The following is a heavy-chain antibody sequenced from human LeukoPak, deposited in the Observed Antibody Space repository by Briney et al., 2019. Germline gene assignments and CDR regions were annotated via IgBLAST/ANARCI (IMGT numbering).Heavy chain of an antibody. D-gene: IGHD3-3*01. CDR2: IYYSGST. V-gene: IGHV4-61*05. Sequence: PSETLSLTCTVSGGSISSSSYYWGWIRQPPGKGLEWIGYIYYSGSTNYNPSLKSRVTISVDTSKNQFSLKLSSVTAADTAVYYCARGYYDFWSGYLNWFDPWGQGTLVTVSS. CDR3: ARGYYDFWSGYLNWFDP. J-gene: IGHJ5*02. CDR1: GGSISSSSYY.